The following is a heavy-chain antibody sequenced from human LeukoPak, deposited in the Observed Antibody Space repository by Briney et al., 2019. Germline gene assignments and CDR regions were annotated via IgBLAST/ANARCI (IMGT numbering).Heavy chain of an antibody. J-gene: IGHJ4*02. CDR1: GFTFVSYS. V-gene: IGHV3-21*01. CDR2: INTVGSYI. Sequence: PGGSLRLSCAASGFTFVSYSFNWVRQAPGKGLEWVSSINTVGSYIYYADSVKGRFTISRDNAENSVYLQMNSLRVEDTAVYYCARLRRNSDSGGHYDYYDYWGQGTLVTVSS. CDR3: ARLRRNSDSGGHYDYYDY. D-gene: IGHD3-22*01.